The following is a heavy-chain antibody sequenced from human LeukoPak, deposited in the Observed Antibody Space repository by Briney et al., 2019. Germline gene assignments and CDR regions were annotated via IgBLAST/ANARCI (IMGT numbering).Heavy chain of an antibody. CDR2: IRRNQAST. V-gene: IGHV3-64D*09. CDR3: FKGGYYDSSGFPEYFQY. Sequence: GGSLRLSCSDSVFIFSRYAMQWVRQGPGEGVENVSTIRRNQASTYYADSAKVRFTISRDNSKTTLYLQLSSLSPEDTAVYYCFKGGYYDSSGFPEYFQYWGQGTLVSASS. D-gene: IGHD3-22*01. J-gene: IGHJ1*01. CDR1: VFIFSRYA.